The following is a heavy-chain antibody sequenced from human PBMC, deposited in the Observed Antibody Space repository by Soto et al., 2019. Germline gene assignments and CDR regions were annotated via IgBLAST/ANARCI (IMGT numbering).Heavy chain of an antibody. J-gene: IGHJ4*02. D-gene: IGHD2-21*02. Sequence: PGGSLRLSCAASGFTFSSYAMSWVRQAPGKGLEWVSAISGSGGSTYYADSVKGRFTISRDNSKNTLYLQMNSLRAEDTAVYYCAKDLNFVVVTAILDYWGQGTLVTVSS. V-gene: IGHV3-23*01. CDR1: GFTFSSYA. CDR2: ISGSGGST. CDR3: AKDLNFVVVTAILDY.